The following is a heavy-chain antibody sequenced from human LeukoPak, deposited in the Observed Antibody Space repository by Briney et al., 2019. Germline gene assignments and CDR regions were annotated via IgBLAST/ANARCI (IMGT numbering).Heavy chain of an antibody. CDR2: MNAGNGNT. Sequence: ASVKVSCKASGYTFTSYAMHWVRQAPGQRLEWMGWMNAGNGNTKYSQKFQGRVTITRDTSASTAYMELSSLRSEDTAVYYCARTITFGGVIAPFNWFDPWGQGTLVTVSS. V-gene: IGHV1-3*01. CDR1: GYTFTSYA. D-gene: IGHD3-16*02. CDR3: ARTITFGGVIAPFNWFDP. J-gene: IGHJ5*02.